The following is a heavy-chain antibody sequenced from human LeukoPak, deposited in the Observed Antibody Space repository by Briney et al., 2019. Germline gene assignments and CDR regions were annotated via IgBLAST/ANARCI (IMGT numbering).Heavy chain of an antibody. V-gene: IGHV3-30*02. Sequence: GGSLRLSCAASGFTFSSYGMHWVRQAPGKGLEWVAFIRYDGSNKYYADSVKGRFTISRDNSKNTLYLQMNNLRAEDTAVYYCAKDVVYTPYYGGNEDYWGQGTLVTVSS. D-gene: IGHD4-23*01. CDR2: IRYDGSNK. CDR1: GFTFSSYG. J-gene: IGHJ4*02. CDR3: AKDVVYTPYYGGNEDY.